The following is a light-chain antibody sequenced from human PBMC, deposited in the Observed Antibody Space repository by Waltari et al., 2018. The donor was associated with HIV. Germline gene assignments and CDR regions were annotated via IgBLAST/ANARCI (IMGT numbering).Light chain of an antibody. J-gene: IGKJ4*01. CDR2: WAS. V-gene: IGKV4-1*01. CDR3: QQYYSSPPLT. Sequence: DIVLTQSPGALAVSLGERATINCMSSRSLLYPSNNRNYLAWYQQRPGQPPKLLLYWASTRESGVPNRFSGSGSGTNFTLTISSLRAEDLAIYYCQQYYSSPPLTFGGGTRVEIK. CDR1: RSLLYPSNNRNY.